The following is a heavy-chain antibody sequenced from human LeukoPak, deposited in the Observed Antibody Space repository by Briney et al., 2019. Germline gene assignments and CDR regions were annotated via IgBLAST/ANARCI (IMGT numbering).Heavy chain of an antibody. Sequence: SETLSLTCAVYGGSFSGYYWSWIRQPPGKGLEWIGEINHSGSTNYNPSLKSRVTISVDTSKNQFSLKLSSVTAADTAVYYCAVVAATLAYWGQGTLVTVSS. CDR1: GGSFSGYY. CDR3: AVVAATLAY. J-gene: IGHJ4*02. CDR2: INHSGST. D-gene: IGHD2-15*01. V-gene: IGHV4-34*01.